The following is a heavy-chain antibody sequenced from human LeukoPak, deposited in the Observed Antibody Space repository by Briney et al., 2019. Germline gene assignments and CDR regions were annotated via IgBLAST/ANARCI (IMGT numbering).Heavy chain of an antibody. Sequence: SETLSLTCTVSGGSISSSSYYWGWIRQPPGKGLEWIGSIYYSGSTYYNPSLKSRVTISVGTSKNQFSLKLSSVTAADTAAYYCASGYYYDSSGKYYYYMDVWGKGTTVTVSS. D-gene: IGHD3-22*01. CDR2: IYYSGST. CDR3: ASGYYYDSSGKYYYYMDV. J-gene: IGHJ6*03. CDR1: GGSISSSSYY. V-gene: IGHV4-39*01.